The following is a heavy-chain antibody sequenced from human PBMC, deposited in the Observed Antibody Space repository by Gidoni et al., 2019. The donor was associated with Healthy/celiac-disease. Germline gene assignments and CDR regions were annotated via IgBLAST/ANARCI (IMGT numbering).Heavy chain of an antibody. J-gene: IGHJ3*02. V-gene: IGHV1-18*01. CDR1: GYTFTSSG. CDR3: ARDIVVVPAASDAFDI. CDR2: ISAYNGNT. D-gene: IGHD2-2*01. Sequence: QVQLVHSGAEVKNPGASVKLSCNASGYTFTSSGISWVRQAPGQGLEWMGWISAYNGNTNYAQKLQGRVTMTTDTSTSTAYMELRSLRSDDTPVYYCARDIVVVPAASDAFDIWGQGTMVTVSS.